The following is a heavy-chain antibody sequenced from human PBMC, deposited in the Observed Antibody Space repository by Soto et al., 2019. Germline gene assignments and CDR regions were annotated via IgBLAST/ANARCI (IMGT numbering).Heavy chain of an antibody. V-gene: IGHV1-8*01. CDR1: GYTFTSYD. Sequence: QVQLVQSGAEVKKPGASVKVSCKASGYTFTSYDINWVRQATGNGLEWMGWMNPNSGNTGYAQKFQGRVTLTRNTSMSTAYMELSSLRSEDTAVYYCARGINYYDSGDDAFDNWGQGTMVTVSS. D-gene: IGHD3-10*01. CDR2: MNPNSGNT. CDR3: ARGINYYDSGDDAFDN. J-gene: IGHJ3*02.